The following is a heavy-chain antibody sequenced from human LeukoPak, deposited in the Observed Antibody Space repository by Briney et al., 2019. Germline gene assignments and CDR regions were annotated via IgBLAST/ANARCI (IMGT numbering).Heavy chain of an antibody. Sequence: PSETLSLTCAVYGGSFSGYYWSWIRQPPGKGLEWIGEINHSGSTNYSPSLKSRVTISVDTSKNQFSLKLSSVTAADTAVYYCARGPTYYDFWSGYYFDYWGQGTLVTVSS. D-gene: IGHD3-3*01. CDR1: GGSFSGYY. V-gene: IGHV4-34*01. J-gene: IGHJ4*02. CDR3: ARGPTYYDFWSGYYFDY. CDR2: INHSGST.